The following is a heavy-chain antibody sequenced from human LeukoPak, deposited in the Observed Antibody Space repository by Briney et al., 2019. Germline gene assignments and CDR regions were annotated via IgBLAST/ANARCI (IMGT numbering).Heavy chain of an antibody. Sequence: GRSLRLSCAASGFIFGTYAMHWARQAPGKGLEWVAFVSWDADTTYYADSVKGRFTISRDNSKNTVYLQMNSLKTEDTALYYCARDLSTKYSSGYWGQGTLVTVSS. V-gene: IGHV3-30-3*01. CDR2: VSWDADTT. CDR1: GFIFGTYA. J-gene: IGHJ4*02. D-gene: IGHD2/OR15-2a*01. CDR3: ARDLSTKYSSGY.